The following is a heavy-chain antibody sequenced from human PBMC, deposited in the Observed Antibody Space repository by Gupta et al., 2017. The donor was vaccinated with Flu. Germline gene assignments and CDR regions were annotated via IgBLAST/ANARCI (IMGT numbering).Heavy chain of an antibody. Sequence: EVQLLESGGGLVQPGGSLRLSCAASGFTFSSYAMSWVRQAPGKGLEWVSAISGSGGSTYYADSVKGRFTISRDNSKNTLYLQMNSLRAEDTAVYYCAKDGPYYYDSSTPHDAFDIWGQGTMVTVFS. V-gene: IGHV3-23*01. J-gene: IGHJ3*02. CDR1: GFTFSSYA. D-gene: IGHD3-22*01. CDR2: ISGSGGST. CDR3: AKDGPYYYDSSTPHDAFDI.